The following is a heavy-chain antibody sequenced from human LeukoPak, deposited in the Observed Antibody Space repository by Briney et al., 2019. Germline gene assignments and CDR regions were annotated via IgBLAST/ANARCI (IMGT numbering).Heavy chain of an antibody. CDR3: ARAGGQFADY. CDR1: GGSISSGSYY. J-gene: IGHJ4*02. D-gene: IGHD3-16*01. CDR2: IYTSGST. V-gene: IGHV4-61*02. Sequence: SETLSLTCTVSGGSISSGSYYWSWIRQPAGKGLEWIGRIYTSGSTNYNPSLKSRVTISVDTSKNQFSLKLSSVTAADTAVYYCARAGGQFADYWGQGTLVTVSS.